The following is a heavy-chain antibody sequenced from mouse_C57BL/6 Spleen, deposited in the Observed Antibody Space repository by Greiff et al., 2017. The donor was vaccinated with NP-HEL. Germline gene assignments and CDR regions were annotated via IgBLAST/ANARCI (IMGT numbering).Heavy chain of an antibody. CDR1: GFTFSSYA. D-gene: IGHD1-1*01. CDR2: ISDGGSYT. Sequence: EVNVVESGGGLVKPGGSLKLSCAASGFTFSSYAMSWVRQTPEKRLEWVATISDGGSYTYYPDNVKGRFTISRDNAKNNLYLQMSHLKSEDTAMYYCARDPICYYGSPYYFDYWGQGTTLTVSS. CDR3: ARDPICYYGSPYYFDY. J-gene: IGHJ2*01. V-gene: IGHV5-4*01.